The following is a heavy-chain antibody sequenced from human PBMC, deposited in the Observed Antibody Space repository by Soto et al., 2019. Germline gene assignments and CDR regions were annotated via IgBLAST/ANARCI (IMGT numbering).Heavy chain of an antibody. CDR3: ARSWSGSTSGRVDV. D-gene: IGHD3-3*01. J-gene: IGHJ6*02. CDR2: INWDGYSI. Sequence: GGSLRLSCVASGFNFDDHVMHWVRQVPGKGLEWVGHINWDGYSIVYGGSVRGRFSISRDNAKNTLYLQMNSLRPEDTALYFCARSWSGSTSGRVDVWGQGTTVTVSS. V-gene: IGHV3-9*01. CDR1: GFNFDDHV.